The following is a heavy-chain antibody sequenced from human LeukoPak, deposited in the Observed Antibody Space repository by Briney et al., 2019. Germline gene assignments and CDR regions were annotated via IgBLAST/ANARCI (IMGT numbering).Heavy chain of an antibody. CDR1: GYTFTGHY. CDR3: ARDRYCSGGSCYDY. D-gene: IGHD2-15*01. V-gene: IGHV1-2*02. J-gene: IGHJ4*02. CDR2: INPNSGGT. Sequence: ASVKVSCKASGYTFTGHYMHWVRQAPGQGLEWMGWINPNSGGTNYAQKFQGRVTMTRDTSISTAYMELSRLRSDDTAVYYCARDRYCSGGSCYDYWGQGTLVTVSS.